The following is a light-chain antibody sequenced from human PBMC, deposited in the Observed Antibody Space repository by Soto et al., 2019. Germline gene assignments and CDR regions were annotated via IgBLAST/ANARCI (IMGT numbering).Light chain of an antibody. CDR3: QQYNSYTIP. J-gene: IGKJ5*01. CDR2: DAS. CDR1: QSISSW. V-gene: IGKV1-5*01. Sequence: DIPMTQSPSTLSASVGDRVTITCRASQSISSWLAWYQQKPGKAPKLLIYDASSLESGVPSRFSGSGSGTAFTLTISSLQPDDFATYYCQQYNSYTIPFGQGTRLEIK.